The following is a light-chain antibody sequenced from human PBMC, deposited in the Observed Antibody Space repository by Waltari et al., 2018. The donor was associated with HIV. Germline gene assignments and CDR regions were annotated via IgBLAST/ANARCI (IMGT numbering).Light chain of an antibody. Sequence: QSALTQPASVSGSPGQSITISCTGTSSDVGNYNVVSGYQQHPGKAPKLMIYEVSKRPSGVSNRVSGSKSGNTASLTISGLHAEDEADYYCCSYAGSSTHVFGTGTKVTVL. J-gene: IGLJ1*01. CDR1: SSDVGNYNV. CDR2: EVS. CDR3: CSYAGSSTHV. V-gene: IGLV2-23*02.